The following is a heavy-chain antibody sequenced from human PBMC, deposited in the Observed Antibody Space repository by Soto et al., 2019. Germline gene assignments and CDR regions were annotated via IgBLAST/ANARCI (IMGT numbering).Heavy chain of an antibody. CDR1: GVTFRNYG. Sequence: GGSLRLSCAASGVTFRNYGMSWVRQAPGKGLEWVSNISVSGAGTYYADSVKGRFTNTRDNHKNTLYMQMNSLEAEDTSVYYYAKDGPGSGWLSDYWGQGARVTVSS. CDR3: AKDGPGSGWLSDY. CDR2: ISVSGAGT. J-gene: IGHJ4*02. V-gene: IGHV3-23*01. D-gene: IGHD3-22*01.